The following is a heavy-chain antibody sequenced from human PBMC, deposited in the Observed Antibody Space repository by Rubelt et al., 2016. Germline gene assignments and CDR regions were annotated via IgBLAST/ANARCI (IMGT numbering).Heavy chain of an antibody. CDR1: GLTFSSYA. Sequence: EVQLVESGGGLVQPGGSLRLSCSASGLTFSSYAMHWVRQAPGKGLECVSAVTNNGGSTYYADSVKGRFTISRNNSKKTPYLQIGRLGPDDTAVCVCVRMFSSGWFFDYWGQGTLVSVSS. CDR2: VTNNGGST. CDR3: VRMFSSGWFFDY. V-gene: IGHV3-64D*08. D-gene: IGHD6-19*01. J-gene: IGHJ4*02.